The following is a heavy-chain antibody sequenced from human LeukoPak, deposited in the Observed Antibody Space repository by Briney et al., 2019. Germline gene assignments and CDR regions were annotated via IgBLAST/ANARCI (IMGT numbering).Heavy chain of an antibody. CDR2: IYYSGST. V-gene: IGHV4-39*01. Sequence: PSETLSLTCPVSGGSISSSSYYWGWIRQPPGKGLEWIGSIYYSGSTYYNPSLKSRVTISAATSKNQFSLKLSSVTAADTAVYYCARPGDCSGISCYGNFDYWGQGTLVTVSS. CDR3: ARPGDCSGISCYGNFDY. J-gene: IGHJ4*02. CDR1: GGSISSSSYY. D-gene: IGHD2-2*01.